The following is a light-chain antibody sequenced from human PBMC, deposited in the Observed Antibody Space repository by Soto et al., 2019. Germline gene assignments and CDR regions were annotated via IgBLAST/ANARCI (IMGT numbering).Light chain of an antibody. CDR1: QSVSSSY. V-gene: IGKV3-20*01. J-gene: IGKJ2*01. CDR2: GAS. Sequence: EIVLTQSPGTLSLFPGEIATLSCRASQSVSSSYLAWYQHKPGQAPRLLIYGASSRATGIPDRFSGSGSGTDFTLTISRLEPEDLAVYYCQQYGSSSYTFGQGTKLEIK. CDR3: QQYGSSSYT.